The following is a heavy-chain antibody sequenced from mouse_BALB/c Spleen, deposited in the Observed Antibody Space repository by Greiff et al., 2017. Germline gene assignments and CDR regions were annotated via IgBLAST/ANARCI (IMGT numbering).Heavy chain of an antibody. D-gene: IGHD2-14*01. Sequence: EVQLQQSGAELVKPGASVKLSCTASGFNIKDTYMHWVKQRPEQGLEWIGRIDPANGNTKYDPKFQGKATITADTSSNTAYLQLSSLTSEDTAVYYCARKVRRGIYFDYWGQGTTLTVSS. CDR1: GFNIKDTY. J-gene: IGHJ2*01. CDR3: ARKVRRGIYFDY. V-gene: IGHV14-3*02. CDR2: IDPANGNT.